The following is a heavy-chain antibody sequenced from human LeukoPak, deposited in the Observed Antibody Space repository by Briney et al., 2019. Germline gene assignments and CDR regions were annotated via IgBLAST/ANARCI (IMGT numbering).Heavy chain of an antibody. D-gene: IGHD3-10*01. J-gene: IGHJ4*02. CDR3: ASGGPRGFSR. Sequence: PWGSLRLSCTASGLSLNYFWMHWVRQAPGKGLAWVSRISNDGTSTKYADSVKGRFTISRDNAKNTLYLEMDTLRAEDTAVYYCASGGPRGFSRWGQGTLVTVFS. V-gene: IGHV3-74*03. CDR1: GLSLNYFW. CDR2: ISNDGTST.